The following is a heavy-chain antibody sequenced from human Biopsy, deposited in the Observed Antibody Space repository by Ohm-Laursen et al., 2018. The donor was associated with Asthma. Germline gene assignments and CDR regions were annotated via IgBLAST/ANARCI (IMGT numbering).Heavy chain of an antibody. CDR3: ARDMNRDGWYFDY. Sequence: SLRLSCAASGFTFGDYCMSWVRQVPGKGLEWVAVISYDGSNKYYADSVKGRFTISRDNSKNTLYLQMNSLRGDDTAVYYCARDMNRDGWYFDYWGQGTLVTVSS. D-gene: IGHD5-24*01. J-gene: IGHJ4*02. CDR2: ISYDGSNK. CDR1: GFTFGDYC. V-gene: IGHV3-30*03.